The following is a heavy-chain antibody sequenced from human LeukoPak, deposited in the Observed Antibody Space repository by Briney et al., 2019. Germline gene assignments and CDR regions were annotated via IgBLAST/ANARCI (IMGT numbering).Heavy chain of an antibody. V-gene: IGHV4-4*02. Sequence: SETLSLTCADSGGSISSSNWWRWVRRPPGKGLEWIGEIYHSGSTNYNPSLKSRVTISVDKSKNQFSLKLSSVTAADTAVYYCARGGSYLVEFDYWGQRTLVTVSS. J-gene: IGHJ4*02. D-gene: IGHD1-26*01. CDR1: GGSISSSNW. CDR2: IYHSGST. CDR3: ARGGSYLVEFDY.